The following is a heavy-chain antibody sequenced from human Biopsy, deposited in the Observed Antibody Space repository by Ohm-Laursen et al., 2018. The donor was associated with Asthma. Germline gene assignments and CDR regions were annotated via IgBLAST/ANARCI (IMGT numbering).Heavy chain of an antibody. Sequence: TLSLTCTVSGGSINIGDYYWSWIRQHPVKGLEWIGYIYYSGSTYYNPSLKSRVSISLDTSKNRFSLSLTSVTAADTAVYYCARGDSSNWSHYYFDYWGQGTLVTVSS. J-gene: IGHJ4*02. V-gene: IGHV4-31*03. CDR2: IYYSGST. CDR3: ARGDSSNWSHYYFDY. CDR1: GGSINIGDYY. D-gene: IGHD3-22*01.